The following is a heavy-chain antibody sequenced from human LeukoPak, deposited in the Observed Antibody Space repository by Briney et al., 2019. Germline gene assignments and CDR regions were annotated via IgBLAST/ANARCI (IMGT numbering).Heavy chain of an antibody. CDR3: AGDGYYYGSGSYSSDY. CDR1: GGSISSSSYY. CDR2: IYYSGST. V-gene: IGHV4-39*01. J-gene: IGHJ4*02. D-gene: IGHD3-10*01. Sequence: SETLSLTCTVSGGSISSSSYYWGWIRQPPGKGLEWIGSIYYSGSTYYNPSLKSRVTISVDTSKNQFSLKLSSVTAADTAVYYCAGDGYYYGSGSYSSDYWGQGTLVTVSS.